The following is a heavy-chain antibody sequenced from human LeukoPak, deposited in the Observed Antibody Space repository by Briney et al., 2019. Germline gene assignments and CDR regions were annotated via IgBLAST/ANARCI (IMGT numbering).Heavy chain of an antibody. CDR1: GFTFSNYA. CDR2: ITGGRST. Sequence: GGSLRLSCAASGFTFSNYAMSWVRQAPGKGLEWISGITGGRSTYYADSVKGRFTISRDNSKNTLYLQMNSLRAEDTAVYYCAKEARGIAARPGAIDYWGQGTLVTVSS. CDR3: AKEARGIAARPGAIDY. J-gene: IGHJ4*02. V-gene: IGHV3-23*01. D-gene: IGHD6-6*01.